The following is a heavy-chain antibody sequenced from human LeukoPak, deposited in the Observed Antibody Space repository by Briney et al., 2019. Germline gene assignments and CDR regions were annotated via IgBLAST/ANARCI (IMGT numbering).Heavy chain of an antibody. CDR1: GFTFSSCA. J-gene: IGHJ2*01. D-gene: IGHD6-19*01. CDR2: ISGSDGST. CDR3: AKAHGGIAVAGYGWYFDL. Sequence: PGGSLRLSCAASGFTFSSCAMSWVRQAPGKGLEWVSVISGSDGSTYYADSVKGRFTISRDNSKNTLYLQMNSLRAEDTAVYYCAKAHGGIAVAGYGWYFDLWGRGTLVTVSS. V-gene: IGHV3-23*01.